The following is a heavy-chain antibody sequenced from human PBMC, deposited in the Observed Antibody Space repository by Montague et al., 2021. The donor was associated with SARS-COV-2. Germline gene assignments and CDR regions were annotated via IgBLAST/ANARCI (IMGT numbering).Heavy chain of an antibody. J-gene: IGHJ2*01. Sequence: SETLSLTCTVYAATNSTYYCRLIRPPQSTALDWIAQICYSRNTYYNPSLKSRVTISVDTSKNQFSLKLSSVTAADTAVYYCARDYRLGSYDFCSAPEWYFGPWGRRTLASVAS. CDR2: ICYSRNT. CDR3: ARDYRLGSYDFCSAPEWYFGP. V-gene: IGHV4-59*01. CDR1: AATNSTYY. D-gene: IGHD3-3*01.